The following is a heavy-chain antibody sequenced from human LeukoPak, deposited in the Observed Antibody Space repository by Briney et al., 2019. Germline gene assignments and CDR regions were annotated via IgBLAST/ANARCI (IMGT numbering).Heavy chain of an antibody. Sequence: SETLSLTCTVSGYSITSGYNWAWIRQPPGKVLEWIGSIYHSGNAYYNPSLKSRVTISVDTSKNQFSLKLSSVTAADTAVYYCVRYCSSTTCYTRAVDYWGQGTLVTVSS. J-gene: IGHJ4*02. V-gene: IGHV4-38-2*02. D-gene: IGHD2-2*02. CDR1: GYSITSGYN. CDR3: VRYCSSTTCYTRAVDY. CDR2: IYHSGNA.